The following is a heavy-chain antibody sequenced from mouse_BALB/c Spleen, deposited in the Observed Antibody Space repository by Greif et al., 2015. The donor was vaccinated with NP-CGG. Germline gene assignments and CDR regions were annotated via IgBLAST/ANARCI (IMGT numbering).Heavy chain of an antibody. CDR2: IYPYNGGT. J-gene: IGHJ3*01. D-gene: IGHD1-1*01. CDR3: ARSGYYGSSEAWFAY. Sequence: EVQLRQSGPELVKPGASVKISCKASGYTFTDYNMHWVKQSHGKSLEWIGYIYPYNGGTGYNQKFKSKATLTVDNSSSTAYMELRSLTSEDSAVYYCARSGYYGSSEAWFAYWGQGTLVTVSA. V-gene: IGHV1S29*02. CDR1: GYTFTDYN.